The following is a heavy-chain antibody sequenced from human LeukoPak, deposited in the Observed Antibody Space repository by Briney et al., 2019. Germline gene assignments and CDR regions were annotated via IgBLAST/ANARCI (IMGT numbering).Heavy chain of an antibody. CDR2: IYPGDSGT. V-gene: IGHV5-51*01. CDR3: ARQGSGYYYDSVNWFDP. Sequence: GESLKISCKGSGYSFTSYWIGWVLQMPGKSLEWMGVIYPGDSGTRYSPSFQGQVTISADKSISTAYLQWSSLKASDTAMYYCARQGSGYYYDSVNWFDPWGQGTLVTVSS. CDR1: GYSFTSYW. D-gene: IGHD3-22*01. J-gene: IGHJ5*02.